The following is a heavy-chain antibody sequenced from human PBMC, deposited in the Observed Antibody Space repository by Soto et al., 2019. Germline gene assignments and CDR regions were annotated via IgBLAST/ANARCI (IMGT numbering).Heavy chain of an antibody. CDR2: TYYRSKWYN. J-gene: IGHJ6*02. D-gene: IGHD2-2*01. CDR1: GDSVSSNSAA. CDR3: ARDSVVVVPAAPYYYYYGMGV. Sequence: SQTLSLTCAISGDSVSSNSAAWNWIRQSPSRGLEWLGRTYYRSKWYNDYAVSVKSRITINPDTSKNQFSLQLNSVTPEDTAVYYCARDSVVVVPAAPYYYYYGMGVWGQGTTVTVSS. V-gene: IGHV6-1*01.